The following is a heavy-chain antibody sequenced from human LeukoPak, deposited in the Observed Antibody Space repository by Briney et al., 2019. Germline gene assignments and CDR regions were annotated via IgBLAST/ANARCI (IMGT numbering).Heavy chain of an antibody. J-gene: IGHJ4*02. D-gene: IGHD2-21*01. Sequence: SETLSLTCTVSGGSISGGGYYWSWVRQPPGKGLECIGYIFYSGSTYHNPSLKSRVTISVDTSKNQFSLKLSSVTAADTAVYYCASFYQAYYFDYWGLGTLVTVSS. CDR2: IFYSGST. CDR1: GGSISGGGYY. V-gene: IGHV4-30-4*01. CDR3: ASFYQAYYFDY.